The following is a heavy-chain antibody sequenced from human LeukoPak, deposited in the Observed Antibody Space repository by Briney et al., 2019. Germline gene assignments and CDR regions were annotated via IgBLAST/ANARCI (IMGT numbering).Heavy chain of an antibody. V-gene: IGHV1-2*02. Sequence: ASVKVSCKASGYTFTGHFIHWVRQAPGQGLEWMGWSNPNSGDTNYAQKFQGRVTMTRDTSISTDYMELSRVRSDDTAVYYCAREYSRYSGTYYDYWGQGTLVTVFS. CDR1: GYTFTGHF. CDR3: AREYSRYSGTYYDY. CDR2: SNPNSGDT. D-gene: IGHD1-26*01. J-gene: IGHJ4*02.